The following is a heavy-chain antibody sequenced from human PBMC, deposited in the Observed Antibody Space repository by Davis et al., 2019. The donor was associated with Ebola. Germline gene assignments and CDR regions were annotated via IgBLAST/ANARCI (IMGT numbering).Heavy chain of an antibody. CDR2: VSWNTDDI. D-gene: IGHD3-10*01. J-gene: IGHJ3*01. Sequence: PGGSLRLSCETSGFKFDDYGMHWVRQGPGKGLEWVPSVSWNTDDIAYADSVKGRFTISRDSAKNSIYLQMNSLRVEDTGLYFCTRDATWFVNSDAFDLWGQGTMVTVS. CDR1: GFKFDDYG. V-gene: IGHV3-9*01. CDR3: TRDATWFVNSDAFDL.